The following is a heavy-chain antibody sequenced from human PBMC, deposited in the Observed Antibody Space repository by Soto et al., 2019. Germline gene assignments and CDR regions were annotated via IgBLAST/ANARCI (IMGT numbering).Heavy chain of an antibody. V-gene: IGHV1-69*13. J-gene: IGHJ4*02. CDR2: IIPIFGTA. CDR1: GGTFSIYA. D-gene: IGHD6-19*01. Sequence: SVNVSCKASGGTFSIYAISWVLQAPGQGLEWMGGIIPIFGTANYAQKFQGRVTITADESTSTAYMELSSLRSEDTAVYYCARARAIAVAATTGFDYWGQGTLVTVSS. CDR3: ARARAIAVAATTGFDY.